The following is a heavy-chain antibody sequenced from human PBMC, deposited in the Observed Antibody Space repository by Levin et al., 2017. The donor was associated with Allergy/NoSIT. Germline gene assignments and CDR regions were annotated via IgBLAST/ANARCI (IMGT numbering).Heavy chain of an antibody. D-gene: IGHD3-22*01. V-gene: IGHV3-23*01. CDR3: AKDHYYDSTGSGIWGFDN. J-gene: IGHJ5*02. CDR1: GFTFSSFA. CDR2: ILGSGGNT. Sequence: AGGSLRLSCAASGFTFSSFAMSWVRQTPGKWLEWVSGILGSGGNTFYADSVKGRFSISRDNSKNTVYLQMNRLRAEDTAVYYCAKDHYYDSTGSGIWGFDNWGQGTLVTVPS.